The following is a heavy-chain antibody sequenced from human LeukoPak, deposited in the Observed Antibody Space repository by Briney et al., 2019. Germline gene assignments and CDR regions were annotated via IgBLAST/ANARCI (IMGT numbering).Heavy chain of an antibody. Sequence: GASVTVSCKASGYTFTSYDINWVRQAPGQGLEWMGWMNPNSGDTDYAQKFQGRVIITRNTSISTAYMELSSLRSEDTAVYYCARARRGGAGSLYYFDYWGQGTLVTVSS. CDR2: MNPNSGDT. V-gene: IGHV1-8*03. J-gene: IGHJ4*02. CDR3: ARARRGGAGSLYYFDY. D-gene: IGHD3-10*01. CDR1: GYTFTSYD.